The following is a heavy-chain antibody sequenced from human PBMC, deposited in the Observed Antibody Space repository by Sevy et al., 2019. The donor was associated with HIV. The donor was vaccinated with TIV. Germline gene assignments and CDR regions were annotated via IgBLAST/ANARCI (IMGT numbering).Heavy chain of an antibody. CDR2: LSYDGGAQ. J-gene: IGHJ4*02. CDR3: TRDAGYSVGWYPSNY. V-gene: IGHV3-30*04. CDR1: GFSVSSHA. Sequence: GGSLRLSCAASGFSVSSHAMHWVRQAPGKGLEWVALLSYDGGAQYYVDSVKGRLSISRDNSKNILYLQMNSLRPADTALYYCTRDAGYSVGWYPSNYWGQGTLVTVSS. D-gene: IGHD6-19*01.